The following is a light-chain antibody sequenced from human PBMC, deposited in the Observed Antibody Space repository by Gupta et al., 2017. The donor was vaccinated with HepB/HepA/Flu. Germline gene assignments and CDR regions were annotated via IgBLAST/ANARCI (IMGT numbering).Light chain of an antibody. CDR2: GNS. CDR1: SSNIGAGYD. V-gene: IGLV1-40*01. Sequence: QSVLTQPPSVSGAPGQRGTISCTGRSSNIGAGYDVHWYQQLPGTAPKLLIYGNSNRPSGVPDRFSGSKSGTSASLAITGLQAEDEADYYCQSYDSSLSGSVFGGGTKLTVL. J-gene: IGLJ2*01. CDR3: QSYDSSLSGSV.